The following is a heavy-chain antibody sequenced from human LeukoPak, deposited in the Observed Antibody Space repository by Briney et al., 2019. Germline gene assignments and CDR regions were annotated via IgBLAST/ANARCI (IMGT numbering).Heavy chain of an antibody. CDR1: GFTFSSYS. Sequence: PGGSLRLSCAASGFTFSSYSMNWVRQAPGKGLEWVSSISSSSSYIYYADSVKGRFTISRDNAKNSLYLQMNSLRAEDTAVYYCARDGEGSIAANDYWGQGTLDTVSS. D-gene: IGHD6-6*01. CDR2: ISSSSSYI. J-gene: IGHJ4*02. CDR3: ARDGEGSIAANDY. V-gene: IGHV3-21*01.